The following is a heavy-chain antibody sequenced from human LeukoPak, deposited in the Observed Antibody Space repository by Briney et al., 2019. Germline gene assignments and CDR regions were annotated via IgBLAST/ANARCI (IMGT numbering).Heavy chain of an antibody. Sequence: ASVKVSCEASGYTFTDYFLHWVRQAPGRGLERMAWINPKTGDTKYAQNFQGRVTVTRDTSISTLYMELPRLMSDDTAVYYCARVRDVTGLLYWGQGNLVTVSS. CDR2: INPKTGDT. D-gene: IGHD2/OR15-2a*01. CDR3: ARVRDVTGLLY. CDR1: GYTFTDYF. J-gene: IGHJ4*02. V-gene: IGHV1-2*02.